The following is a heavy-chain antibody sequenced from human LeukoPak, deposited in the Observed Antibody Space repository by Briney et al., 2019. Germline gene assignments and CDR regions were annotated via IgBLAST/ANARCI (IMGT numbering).Heavy chain of an antibody. CDR1: GFTFSSYG. J-gene: IGHJ4*02. V-gene: IGHV3-30*02. D-gene: IGHD6-13*01. CDR2: IRYDGSNK. CDR3: AKDRSSSWYGDYFDY. Sequence: PGGSLRLSCAASGFTFSSYGMHWVRQAPGKGLEWVAFIRYDGSNKYYADSVKGRFTISRDNSKNTLYLQMNSLRAEDTAVYYCAKDRSSSWYGDYFDYWGQGTLVTASS.